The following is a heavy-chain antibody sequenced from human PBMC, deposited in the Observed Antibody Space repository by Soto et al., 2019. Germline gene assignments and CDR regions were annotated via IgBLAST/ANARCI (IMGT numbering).Heavy chain of an antibody. CDR1: GYSISSGYY. Sequence: SETLSLTCAVSGYSISSGYYWGWIRQRPGKGLEWIGSIYHSGSTYYNPSLKSRVTISVDTSKNQFSLKLSSVTAADTAVYYCARDQEKQLVLDDAFDIWGQGTMVTVSS. J-gene: IGHJ3*02. V-gene: IGHV4-38-2*02. CDR2: IYHSGST. CDR3: ARDQEKQLVLDDAFDI. D-gene: IGHD6-6*01.